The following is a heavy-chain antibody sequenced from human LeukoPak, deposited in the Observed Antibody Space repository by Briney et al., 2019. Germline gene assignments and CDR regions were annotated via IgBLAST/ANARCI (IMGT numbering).Heavy chain of an antibody. Sequence: ASVKVSCKASGYTFTSYDINWVRQATGQGLEWVGWMNPNSGNTGYAQKFQGRVTMTRNTSISTAYMELSSLRSEDTAVYYCAREGRITGTKWAFWDYYYGMDVWGQGTTVTVSS. CDR2: MNPNSGNT. CDR1: GYTFTSYD. V-gene: IGHV1-8*01. J-gene: IGHJ6*02. CDR3: AREGRITGTKWAFWDYYYGMDV. D-gene: IGHD1-7*01.